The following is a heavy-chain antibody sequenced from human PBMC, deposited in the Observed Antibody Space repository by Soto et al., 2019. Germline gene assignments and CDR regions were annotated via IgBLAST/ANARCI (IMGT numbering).Heavy chain of an antibody. CDR2: IIPIFGTA. J-gene: IGHJ4*02. V-gene: IGHV1-69*13. CDR1: GGTFSSYA. D-gene: IGHD5-12*01. Sequence: ASVKVSCKASGGTFSSYAISWVRQAPGQGLEWMGGIIPIFGTANYAQKFQGRVTITADESTSTAYMELSSLRSEDTAVYYCARAGYNHRRDFDYWGQGTLVTVS. CDR3: ARAGYNHRRDFDY.